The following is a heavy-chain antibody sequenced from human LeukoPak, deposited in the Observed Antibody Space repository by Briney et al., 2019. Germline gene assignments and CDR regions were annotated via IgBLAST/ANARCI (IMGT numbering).Heavy chain of an antibody. Sequence: GGSLRLSCAASGFTFNNAWMTWVRQAPGKGLVWVSRINSDGSSTSYADSVKGRFTISRDNAKNTLYLQMNSLRAEDTAVYYCARGGSPPEALGDTFDIWGQGTMVTVSS. J-gene: IGHJ3*02. CDR3: ARGGSPPEALGDTFDI. CDR1: GFTFNNAW. D-gene: IGHD1-26*01. V-gene: IGHV3-74*01. CDR2: INSDGSST.